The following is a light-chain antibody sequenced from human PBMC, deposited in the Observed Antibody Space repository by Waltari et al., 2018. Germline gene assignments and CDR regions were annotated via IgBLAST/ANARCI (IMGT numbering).Light chain of an antibody. J-gene: IGKJ3*01. V-gene: IGKV3-11*01. CDR1: KSVSVY. CDR2: DTS. CDR3: QKYDSVPFT. Sequence: IALTQSPATLSLSPGERATLSRRANKSVSVYLAWYQHNPGQAPRLLIYDTSNRATGIPARFSGSGSETDFTLTISSLEPEDFAVYYCQKYDSVPFTFGPGTKVDI.